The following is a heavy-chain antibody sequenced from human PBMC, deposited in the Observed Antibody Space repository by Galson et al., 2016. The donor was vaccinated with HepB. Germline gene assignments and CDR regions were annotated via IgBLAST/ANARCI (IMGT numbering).Heavy chain of an antibody. CDR3: AKWAGTATILLWSGPFDD. J-gene: IGHJ4*02. CDR1: GFTFNNYT. CDR2: ISYDGSSK. Sequence: SLRLSCAASGFTFNNYTIHWVRQAPGKGLEWVAIISYDGSSKDYADSVKGRFTISRDNSKNTVFLQMNSLRPGDTAIYYCAKWAGTATILLWSGPFDDWGQGTLVTVSS. D-gene: IGHD3-10*01. V-gene: IGHV3-30-3*01.